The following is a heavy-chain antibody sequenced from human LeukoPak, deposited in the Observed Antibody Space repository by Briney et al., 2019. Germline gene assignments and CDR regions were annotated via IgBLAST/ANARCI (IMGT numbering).Heavy chain of an antibody. J-gene: IGHJ4*02. Sequence: GESLKISCKGSGYSFTSYWISWVRQMPGKGLEWMGRIDPSDSYTNYSPSFQGHVTISADKSISTAYLQWSSLKASDTAMYYCARQNCSSTSCLLDYWGQGTLVTVCS. CDR3: ARQNCSSTSCLLDY. CDR1: GYSFTSYW. D-gene: IGHD2-2*01. CDR2: IDPSDSYT. V-gene: IGHV5-10-1*01.